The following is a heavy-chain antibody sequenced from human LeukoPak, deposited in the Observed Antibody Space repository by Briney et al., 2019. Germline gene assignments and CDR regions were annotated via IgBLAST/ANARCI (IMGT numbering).Heavy chain of an antibody. CDR3: ARGRDYYDSIGYYY. Sequence: MAGGSLRPFYAASGFTFSDYYMSWIRQAPGKGLEWVSYISSSGSTIYYADSVKGRFTISRDNAKNSLYLQMNSLRAEDTAVYYCARGRDYYDSIGYYYWGQGALGTLSS. J-gene: IGHJ4*02. CDR1: GFTFSDYY. CDR2: ISSSGSTI. V-gene: IGHV3-11*01. D-gene: IGHD3-22*01.